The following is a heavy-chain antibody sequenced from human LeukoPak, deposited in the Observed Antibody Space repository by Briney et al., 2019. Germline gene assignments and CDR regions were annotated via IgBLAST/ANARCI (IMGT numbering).Heavy chain of an antibody. CDR1: GGSISSGGYS. CDR3: ARGRATIFGVVNWFDP. V-gene: IGHV4-30-2*01. D-gene: IGHD3-3*01. Sequence: SQTLSLTCAVSGGSISSGGYSWSWIRQPPGKGLEWIGYIYHSRSTYYNPSLKSRVTISVDRSKNQFSLKLSSVTAADTAVYYCARGRATIFGVVNWFDPWGQGTLVTVSS. CDR2: IYHSRST. J-gene: IGHJ5*02.